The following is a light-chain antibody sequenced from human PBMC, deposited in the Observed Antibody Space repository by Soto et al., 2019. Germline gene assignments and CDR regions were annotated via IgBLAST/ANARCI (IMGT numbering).Light chain of an antibody. V-gene: IGLV3-1*01. J-gene: IGLJ2*01. Sequence: SYELTQPPSVSVSPGQTASITCSGDKLGDKYACWYQQKQGQSPVLVIYQDSKRPSGIPERFSGSNSGNTATLTISGTQAMDEADYYCQAWDSSTRVVFGGGTKLTV. CDR2: QDS. CDR3: QAWDSSTRVV. CDR1: KLGDKY.